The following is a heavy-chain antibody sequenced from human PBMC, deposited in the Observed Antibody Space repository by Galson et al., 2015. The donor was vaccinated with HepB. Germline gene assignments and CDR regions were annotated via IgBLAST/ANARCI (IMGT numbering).Heavy chain of an antibody. V-gene: IGHV3-74*01. Sequence: SLRLSCAASGFTFSSYWMHWVRQAPGKGLVWVSRINSDGSNTNYADSVKGRFTISRDNAKNTLYLQMNSLRAEDTAVYYCARDRREYVWGSYRYDAFDIWGQGTMVTVSS. CDR2: INSDGSNT. CDR1: GFTFSSYW. J-gene: IGHJ3*02. CDR3: ARDRREYVWGSYRYDAFDI. D-gene: IGHD3-16*02.